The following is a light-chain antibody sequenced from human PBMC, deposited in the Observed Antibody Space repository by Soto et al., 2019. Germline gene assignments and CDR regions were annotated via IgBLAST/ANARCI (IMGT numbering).Light chain of an antibody. CDR1: QSVSSN. CDR3: QQYNNWPMYT. CDR2: DAS. J-gene: IGKJ2*01. Sequence: EIVMTQSPATLSVSPGETATLSCRASQSVSSNLAWYQQKPGQAPRLLIYDASTRATGIPARFSGSGSVTEFTLTISSLQSEDFAVYYCQQYNNWPMYTFGQGTKLEIK. V-gene: IGKV3-15*01.